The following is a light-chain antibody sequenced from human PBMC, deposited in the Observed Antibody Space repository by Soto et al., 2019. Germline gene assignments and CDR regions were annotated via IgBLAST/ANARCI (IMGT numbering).Light chain of an antibody. J-gene: IGKJ1*01. CDR3: QRYDSLRT. Sequence: EIVFTQSPATLSLSPGEGATLSCRASQSVSSYLAWYQQKPGQAPRLLIYGASTRATGIPDRFSGSGSGTDFTLTITRLEPEDFAMYYCQRYDSLRTFGQGTKVDI. CDR1: QSVSSY. CDR2: GAS. V-gene: IGKV3-20*01.